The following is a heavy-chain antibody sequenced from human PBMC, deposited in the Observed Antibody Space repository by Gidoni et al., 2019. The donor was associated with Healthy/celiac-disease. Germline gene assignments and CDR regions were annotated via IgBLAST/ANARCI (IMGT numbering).Heavy chain of an antibody. CDR3: ARRHWELRDDY. CDR1: GGSISSSRYY. Sequence: QLQLQESGPGLVKPSETLSLTCTVSGGSISSSRYYWGWIRQPPGKGLEWIGSIYYSGSTYYNPSLKSRVTISVDTSKNQFSLKLSSVTAADTAVYYCARRHWELRDDYWGQGTLVTVSS. D-gene: IGHD1-26*01. J-gene: IGHJ4*02. CDR2: IYYSGST. V-gene: IGHV4-39*01.